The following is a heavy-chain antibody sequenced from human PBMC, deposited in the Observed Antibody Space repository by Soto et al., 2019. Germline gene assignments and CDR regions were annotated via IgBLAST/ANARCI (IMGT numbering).Heavy chain of an antibody. J-gene: IGHJ6*02. V-gene: IGHV1-46*01. Sequence: QVQLVQSGAEVKKPGASVKVSCKASGYTFTSYYMHWVRQAPGQGLEWMGIINPSGGSTSYAQKFQGRVTMTRDTSTSTVYMELSSLRSEDRAVYYCARGHGRSRVGGGSMDVWGQGTTVTVSS. CDR3: ARGHGRSRVGGGSMDV. CDR1: GYTFTSYY. CDR2: INPSGGST. D-gene: IGHD2-15*01.